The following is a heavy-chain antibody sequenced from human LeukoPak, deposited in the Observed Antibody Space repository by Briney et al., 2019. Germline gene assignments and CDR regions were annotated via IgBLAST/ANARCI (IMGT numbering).Heavy chain of an antibody. CDR2: ISAYNGNT. Sequence: PAASVTVSCKASGYTFTSYGISWVRQAPGQGLEWMGWISAYNGNTNYAQKLQGRVTMTTDTSTSTAYMELRSLRSDDTAVYYCARDRLVYYYDSSGGFDIWGQGTMVTVSS. V-gene: IGHV1-18*01. CDR1: GYTFTSYG. D-gene: IGHD3-22*01. CDR3: ARDRLVYYYDSSGGFDI. J-gene: IGHJ3*02.